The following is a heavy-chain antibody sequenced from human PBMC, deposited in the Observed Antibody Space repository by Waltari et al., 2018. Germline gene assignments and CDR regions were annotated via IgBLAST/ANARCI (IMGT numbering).Heavy chain of an antibody. J-gene: IGHJ6*03. CDR3: ARVPLYSSSSDYYYYMDV. Sequence: QVQLQQWGAGLLKPSETLSLTCAVYGGSCSGYYWSWMRQPPGKGLEWIGEINHSGSTNYNPALKSRVTISVDTSKNQFSLKLSSVTAADTAVYYCARVPLYSSSSDYYYYMDVWGKGTTVTVSS. D-gene: IGHD6-13*01. CDR1: GGSCSGYY. V-gene: IGHV4-34*01. CDR2: INHSGST.